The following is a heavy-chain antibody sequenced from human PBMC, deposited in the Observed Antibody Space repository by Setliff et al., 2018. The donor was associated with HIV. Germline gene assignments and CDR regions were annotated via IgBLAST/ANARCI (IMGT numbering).Heavy chain of an antibody. CDR3: IIAYSSGWLSPMGFDS. Sequence: SETLSLTCTVSGGSIWNYYWSWIRQPPGKGLEWIGTIYYSGSTYYNPSLKSRVTISTDTSKNQFSLKLSSVTAADTAMYYCIIAYSSGWLSPMGFDSWGQGTLVTVSS. D-gene: IGHD6-19*01. CDR2: IYYSGST. J-gene: IGHJ4*02. CDR1: GGSIWNYY. V-gene: IGHV4-39*01.